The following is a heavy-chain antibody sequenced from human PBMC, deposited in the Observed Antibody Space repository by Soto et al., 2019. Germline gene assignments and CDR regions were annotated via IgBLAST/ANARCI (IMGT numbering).Heavy chain of an antibody. CDR3: ARDEKSSYYYGSGSYYTGPYYYYYYMDV. D-gene: IGHD3-10*01. CDR2: IYSGGST. V-gene: IGHV3-66*01. CDR1: GFTVSSNY. Sequence: GGSLRLSCAASGFTVSSNYMSWVRQAPGKGLEWVSVIYSGGSTYYADSVKGRFTISRDNSKNTLYLQMNSLRAEDTAVYYCARDEKSSYYYGSGSYYTGPYYYYYYMDVWGKGTTVTVSS. J-gene: IGHJ6*03.